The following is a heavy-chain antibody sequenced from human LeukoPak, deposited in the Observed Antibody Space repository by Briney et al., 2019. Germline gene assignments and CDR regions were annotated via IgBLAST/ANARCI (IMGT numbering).Heavy chain of an antibody. Sequence: PSETLSLTCTVSGGSITISSYYWGWIRQPPGKGLEWIGSIYYSGSTYYNPSLKSRVTISVDTSKNQFSLKLSSVTAADTAVYYCARRCSIAVGGRGLWYYGMDVWGQGTTVTVSS. CDR2: IYYSGST. D-gene: IGHD6-13*01. V-gene: IGHV4-39*01. J-gene: IGHJ6*02. CDR3: ARRCSIAVGGRGLWYYGMDV. CDR1: GGSITISSYY.